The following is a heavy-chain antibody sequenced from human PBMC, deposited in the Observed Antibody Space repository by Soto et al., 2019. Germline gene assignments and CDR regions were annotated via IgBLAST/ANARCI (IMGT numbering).Heavy chain of an antibody. D-gene: IGHD3-22*01. Sequence: PSETLSLTCTVSGGSVSSGSYYWSWIRQPPGKGLEWIGYIYYSGSTNYNPSLKSRVTISVDTSKNQFSLKLSSVTAADTAVYYCARHYSVWYYYDSSGYYYDYWGQGTLVTSPQ. CDR1: GGSVSSGSYY. V-gene: IGHV4-61*01. CDR2: IYYSGST. CDR3: ARHYSVWYYYDSSGYYYDY. J-gene: IGHJ4*02.